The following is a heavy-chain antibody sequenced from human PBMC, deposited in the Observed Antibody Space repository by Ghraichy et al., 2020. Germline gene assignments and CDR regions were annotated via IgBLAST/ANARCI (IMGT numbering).Heavy chain of an antibody. CDR2: MNPNSGNT. J-gene: IGHJ5*02. Sequence: ASVKVSCKASGYTFTSYDINWVRQATGQGLEWMGWMNPNSGNTGYAQKFQCRVTMTRNTSISTAYMELSSLRSEDTAVYYCARGPRTPIAAAGTKGWFDPWGQGTLVTVSS. CDR1: GYTFTSYD. CDR3: ARGPRTPIAAAGTKGWFDP. V-gene: IGHV1-8*02. D-gene: IGHD6-13*01.